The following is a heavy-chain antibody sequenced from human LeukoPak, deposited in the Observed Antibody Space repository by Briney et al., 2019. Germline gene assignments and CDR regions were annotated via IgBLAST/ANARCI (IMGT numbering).Heavy chain of an antibody. J-gene: IGHJ4*02. V-gene: IGHV4-38-2*02. Sequence: SETLSLTCTVSGYSISSGYYWGWIRQPPGKGLEWIGSIYHSGSTYYNPSLKSRVTISVDTSKNQFSLKLSSVTAADTAVYYCARGSIAVAGTGDYWGQGTLVTVSS. D-gene: IGHD6-19*01. CDR3: ARGSIAVAGTGDY. CDR1: GYSISSGYY. CDR2: IYHSGST.